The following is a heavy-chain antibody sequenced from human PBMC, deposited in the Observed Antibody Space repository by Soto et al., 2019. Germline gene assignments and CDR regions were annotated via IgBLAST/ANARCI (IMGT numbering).Heavy chain of an antibody. CDR2: ISSSATNT. V-gene: IGHV3-48*01. J-gene: IGHJ4*02. CDR1: GVTFSALS. D-gene: IGHD6-19*01. CDR3: VNSGWSY. Sequence: GGSLRLSCGASGVTFSALSMYWVRQAPGKGLEWVSYISSSATNTHYADSVKGRFTISRDNAKNSLYLQMNSLIAEDTAVYYCVNSGWSYWGQRTLVTVSS.